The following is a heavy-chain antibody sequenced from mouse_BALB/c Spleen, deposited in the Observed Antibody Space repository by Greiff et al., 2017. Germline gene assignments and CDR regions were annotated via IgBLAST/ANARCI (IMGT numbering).Heavy chain of an antibody. CDR2: ISSGGSYT. CDR1: GFTFSSYA. V-gene: IGHV5-9-4*01. D-gene: IGHD4-1*01. Sequence: EVMLVESGGGLVKPGGSLKLSCAASGFTFSSYAMSWVRQSPEKRLEWVAEISSGGSYTYYPDTVTGRFTISRDNAKNTLYLEMSSLRSEDTAMYYCARETGTGGYFDYWGQGTTLTVSS. CDR3: ARETGTGGYFDY. J-gene: IGHJ2*01.